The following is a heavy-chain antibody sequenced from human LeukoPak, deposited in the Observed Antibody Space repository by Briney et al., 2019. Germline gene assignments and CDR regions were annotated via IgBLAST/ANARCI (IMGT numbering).Heavy chain of an antibody. CDR1: GFTFDDYA. CDR3: ARYYGSGSYPFDY. CDR2: ISWNSGTI. Sequence: GGSLRLSCAASGFTFDDYAMHWVRQAPGKGLEWVSGISWNSGTIGYADSVKGRFTISRDNAKNSLYLQMNSLRAEDTAVYYCARYYGSGSYPFDYWGQGTLVTVSS. J-gene: IGHJ4*02. D-gene: IGHD3-10*01. V-gene: IGHV3-9*01.